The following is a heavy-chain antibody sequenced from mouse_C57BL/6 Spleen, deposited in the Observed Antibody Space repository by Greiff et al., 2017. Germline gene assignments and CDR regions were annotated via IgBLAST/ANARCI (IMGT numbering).Heavy chain of an antibody. CDR2: IDPEDGDT. V-gene: IGHV14-1*01. Sequence: VQLQQSGAELVRPGASVKLSCTASGFNIKDYYMHWVKQRPEQGLEWIGRIDPEDGDTEYAPKFQGKATMTADTSSNTAYLQLSSLTSEDTAVYYCTTYYYGSSWVAYWGQGTLVTVSA. CDR3: TTYYYGSSWVAY. CDR1: GFNIKDYY. D-gene: IGHD1-1*01. J-gene: IGHJ3*01.